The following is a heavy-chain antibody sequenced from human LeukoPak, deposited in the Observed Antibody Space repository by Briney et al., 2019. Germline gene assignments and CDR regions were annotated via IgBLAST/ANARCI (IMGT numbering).Heavy chain of an antibody. D-gene: IGHD5-24*01. CDR3: ARQIRDGYNLFTSYYYYYMDV. V-gene: IGHV4-59*08. J-gene: IGHJ6*03. CDR1: GGSISSYY. CDR2: IYYSGST. Sequence: PSETLSLTCTVSGGSISSYYWSWIRQPPGKGLEWIGYIYYSGSTYYNPSLKSRVTISVDTSKNQFSLKLSSVTAADTAVYYWARQIRDGYNLFTSYYYYYMDVWGKGTTVTVSS.